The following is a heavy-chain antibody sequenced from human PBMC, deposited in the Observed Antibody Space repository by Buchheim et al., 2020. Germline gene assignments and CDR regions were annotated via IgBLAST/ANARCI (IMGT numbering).Heavy chain of an antibody. Sequence: QVTLSESGPALVKPTQTLTLTCTFSRFSLSTSGMCVSWIRQPPGKALEWLALIDWDDDKYYSTSLKTRLTISKDTSKNHVVLTMTDMHPVDTATYYCARSQNYYDSSGCYFGYWGQGTL. D-gene: IGHD3-22*01. CDR2: IDWDDDK. CDR1: RFSLSTSGMC. V-gene: IGHV2-70*01. J-gene: IGHJ4*02. CDR3: ARSQNYYDSSGCYFGY.